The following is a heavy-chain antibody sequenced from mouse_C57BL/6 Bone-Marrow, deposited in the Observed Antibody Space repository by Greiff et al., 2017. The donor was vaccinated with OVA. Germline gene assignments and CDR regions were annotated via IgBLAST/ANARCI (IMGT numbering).Heavy chain of an antibody. Sequence: VQLQESGPELVKPGASVKISCKASGYAFSSSWMNWVKQRPGKGLEWIGRIYPGDGDTNYNGKFKGKATLTADKSSSTAYMQLSSLTSEDSAVYFCARSGPRPTRDYWGQGTTLTVSS. CDR1: GYAFSSSW. CDR2: IYPGDGDT. J-gene: IGHJ2*01. V-gene: IGHV1-82*01. D-gene: IGHD3-1*01. CDR3: ARSGPRPTRDY.